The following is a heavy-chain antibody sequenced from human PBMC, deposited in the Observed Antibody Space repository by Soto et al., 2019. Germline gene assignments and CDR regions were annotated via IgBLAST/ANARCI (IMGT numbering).Heavy chain of an antibody. CDR2: IYYSGST. CDR3: ARAYGDYVFDY. V-gene: IGHV4-59*01. D-gene: IGHD4-17*01. Sequence: QVQLQESGPGLVKPSETLSLTCTVSGGSISSYYWSWIRQPPGKGLEWIGYIYYSGSTNYNPSLNSRVTISVDTSKNQFSLKLSSVTAADPAVYYCARAYGDYVFDYWGQGTLVTVSS. CDR1: GGSISSYY. J-gene: IGHJ4*02.